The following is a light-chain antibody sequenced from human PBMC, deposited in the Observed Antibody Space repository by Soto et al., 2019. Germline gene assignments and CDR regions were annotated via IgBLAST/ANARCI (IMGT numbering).Light chain of an antibody. Sequence: EILMTQSPATLSVSPGERATLSCRASQTISSNLAWYQHKPGQAPRLILYSASNRATGIPARFTGSGSGTEFTLTISSLQSEDFAVYSCQQYDNWPPTFGGGTKVDIK. CDR2: SAS. J-gene: IGKJ4*01. CDR3: QQYDNWPPT. CDR1: QTISSN. V-gene: IGKV3-15*01.